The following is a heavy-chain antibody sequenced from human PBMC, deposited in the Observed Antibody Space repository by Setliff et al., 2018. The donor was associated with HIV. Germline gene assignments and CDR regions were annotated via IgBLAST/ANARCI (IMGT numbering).Heavy chain of an antibody. Sequence: SETLSLTCTVSGGSIKSSSYYWGWIRQPPGKGLEWIGSIYYSGNTYYNPSLKSRVTISLDTSKNQFSLKLYSATAADTAVYYCARVGGFFGEARPPPDYWGQGALVTVSS. CDR2: IYYSGNT. D-gene: IGHD3-10*01. J-gene: IGHJ4*02. V-gene: IGHV4-39*07. CDR3: ARVGGFFGEARPPPDY. CDR1: GGSIKSSSYY.